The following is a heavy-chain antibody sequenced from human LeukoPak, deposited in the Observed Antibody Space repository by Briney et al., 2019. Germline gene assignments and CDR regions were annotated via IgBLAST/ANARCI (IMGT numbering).Heavy chain of an antibody. CDR1: GYTFSRYY. Sequence: ASVKVSCKASGYTFSRYYIHWVRQAPGQGLEWMGWINPNSGGTNYAQKFQGRVTMTRGTSISTAYMELSRLRSDDTAVYYCASLNSSSWYGEGWFDPWGQGTLVTVSS. CDR3: ASLNSSSWYGEGWFDP. J-gene: IGHJ5*02. CDR2: INPNSGGT. D-gene: IGHD6-13*01. V-gene: IGHV1-2*02.